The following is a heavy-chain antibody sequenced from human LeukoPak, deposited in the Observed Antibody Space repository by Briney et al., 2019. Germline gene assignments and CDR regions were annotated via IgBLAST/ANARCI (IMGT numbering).Heavy chain of an antibody. V-gene: IGHV4-59*01. J-gene: IGHJ3*02. CDR3: ARGLLDGYTHPAAFDI. D-gene: IGHD5-24*01. CDR2: IYYSGST. CDR1: GGSISSYY. Sequence: SETLSLTCTVSGGSISSYYWSWIRQPPGKGLEWIGYIYYSGSTNYNPSLKSRVTISVDTSKNQFSLKPSSVTAADTAVYYCARGLLDGYTHPAAFDIWGQGTRVTVSS.